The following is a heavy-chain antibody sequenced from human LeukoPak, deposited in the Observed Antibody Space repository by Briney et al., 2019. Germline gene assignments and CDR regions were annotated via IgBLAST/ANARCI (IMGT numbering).Heavy chain of an antibody. Sequence: GGSLRLSCAASGFTFSSYAMHWVRQAPGKGLEWVAVISYDGSNKYYADSVKGRFTISRDNSKNTLYLQMNSLRAEDTAVYYCVRDSDDPPFDYWGQGTLVTVSS. CDR2: ISYDGSNK. CDR3: VRDSDDPPFDY. V-gene: IGHV3-30-3*01. D-gene: IGHD1-1*01. J-gene: IGHJ4*02. CDR1: GFTFSSYA.